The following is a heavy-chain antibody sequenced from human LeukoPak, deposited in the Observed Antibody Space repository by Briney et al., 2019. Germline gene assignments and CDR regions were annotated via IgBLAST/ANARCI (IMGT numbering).Heavy chain of an antibody. J-gene: IGHJ4*02. CDR1: GFTFSTYS. Sequence: AGGSLRLSCAASGFTFSTYSMNWVRQAPGKGLEWVSYVSNTGTTIYYVDSVRARFTISRDNAKNSLYLQMSSLRSEDTAVYYCARDSEEVVAVYYFDYWGQGTLVTVSS. D-gene: IGHD3-22*01. CDR3: ARDSEEVVAVYYFDY. V-gene: IGHV3-48*01. CDR2: VSNTGTTI.